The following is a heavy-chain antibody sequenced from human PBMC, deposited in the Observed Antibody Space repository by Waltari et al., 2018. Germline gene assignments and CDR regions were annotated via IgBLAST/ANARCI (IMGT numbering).Heavy chain of an antibody. D-gene: IGHD6-13*01. CDR2: IYYSGST. CDR1: GGSISSYY. V-gene: IGHV4-59*01. J-gene: IGHJ6*02. CDR3: ARDLAVSSSSWSPDYYYYGMDV. Sequence: QVQLQESGPGLVKPSETLSLTCTVSGGSISSYYWSWIRQPPGKGLEWIGYIYYSGSTNYNPSLKSRVTISVDTSKNQISLKLSSVTAADTAVYYCARDLAVSSSSWSPDYYYYGMDVWGQGTTVTVSS.